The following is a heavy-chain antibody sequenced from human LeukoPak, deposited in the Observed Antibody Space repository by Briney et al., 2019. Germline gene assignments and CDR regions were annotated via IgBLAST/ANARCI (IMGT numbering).Heavy chain of an antibody. Sequence: GGSLRLSCAASGFTFSNYEMNWVRQAPGKGLEWVSYISSSGSTIYYADSVKGRFTISRDNAKNSLYLQMNSLRAEDTAVYYCARDRIAAAGTSQTYGMDVWGQGTTVTVSS. J-gene: IGHJ6*02. D-gene: IGHD6-13*01. CDR1: GFTFSNYE. V-gene: IGHV3-48*03. CDR3: ARDRIAAAGTSQTYGMDV. CDR2: ISSSGSTI.